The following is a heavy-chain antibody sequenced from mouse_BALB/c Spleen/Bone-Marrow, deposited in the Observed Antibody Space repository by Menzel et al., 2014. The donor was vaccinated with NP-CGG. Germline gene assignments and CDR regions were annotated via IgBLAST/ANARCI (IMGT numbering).Heavy chain of an antibody. D-gene: IGHD1-1*01. CDR1: GFTFSSFG. J-gene: IGHJ2*01. CDR3: ARSGSSSGYFDY. CDR2: ISSGSSTI. Sequence: EVQGAESGGGLVQPGGSRKLSCAASGFTFSSFGMHWVRQAPEKGLEWVAYISSGSSTIFYADTVKGRFTISRDNPKNTLFLQMTSLRSEDTAMYYCARSGSSSGYFDYWGQGTTLTVSS. V-gene: IGHV5-17*02.